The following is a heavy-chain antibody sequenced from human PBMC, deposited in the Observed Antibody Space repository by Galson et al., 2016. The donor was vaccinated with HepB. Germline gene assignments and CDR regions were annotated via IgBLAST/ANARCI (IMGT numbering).Heavy chain of an antibody. CDR3: ARGILGYCRGGSCSGYFDY. Sequence: SCKASGGTFRNYAISWVRQAPGQGLESMGIIIPFFATTNYAHKFQGRVTITADESTSTAYMELSSLRSEDTAVYYCARGILGYCRGGSCSGYFDYWGQGTLVTVSS. D-gene: IGHD2-15*01. CDR1: GGTFRNYA. V-gene: IGHV1-69*15. CDR2: IIPFFATT. J-gene: IGHJ4*02.